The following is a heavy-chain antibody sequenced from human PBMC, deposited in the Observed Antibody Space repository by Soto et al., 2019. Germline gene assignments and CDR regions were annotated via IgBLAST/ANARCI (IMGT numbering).Heavy chain of an antibody. D-gene: IGHD6-19*01. Sequence: SVKVSCKAYGFTFRSFGMHWVRQTPEKGLEWVSVISPDGSSQDYADSVKGRFFTSRDNSRNTLYLHMNTLRIEDTGVYYCTKPRSSLQWPPFDPWGHGTLVTVSS. CDR3: TKPRSSLQWPPFDP. CDR2: ISPDGSSQ. V-gene: IGHV3-30*18. CDR1: GFTFRSFG. J-gene: IGHJ5*02.